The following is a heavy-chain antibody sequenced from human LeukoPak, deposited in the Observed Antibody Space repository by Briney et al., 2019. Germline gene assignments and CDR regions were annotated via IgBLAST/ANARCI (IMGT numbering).Heavy chain of an antibody. CDR1: GFTFSSYE. CDR3: ARDGRDYYYYMDV. Sequence: PGGSLRLSCAASGFTFSSYEMTWVRQAPGKGLEWVSYISSSGSTIYYADSVKGRFTISRDNAKNSLYLQMNSLRAGDTAVYYCARDGRDYYYYMDVWGKGTTVTISS. V-gene: IGHV3-48*03. J-gene: IGHJ6*03. CDR2: ISSSGSTI.